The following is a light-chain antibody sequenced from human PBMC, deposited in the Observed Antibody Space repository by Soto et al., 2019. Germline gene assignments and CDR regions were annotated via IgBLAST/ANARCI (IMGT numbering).Light chain of an antibody. CDR2: GAS. CDR1: QCVSSSY. V-gene: IGKV3-20*01. J-gene: IGKJ1*01. CDR3: QQYGSSPQT. Sequence: EIVLTQSPGTLSLSPGERATLSCRASQCVSSSYLAWYQQKPGQAPRLLIYGASGRATGIPDRFSGSGSGTDFTLTINRLEPEDFAVYYCQQYGSSPQTFGQGTKVDIK.